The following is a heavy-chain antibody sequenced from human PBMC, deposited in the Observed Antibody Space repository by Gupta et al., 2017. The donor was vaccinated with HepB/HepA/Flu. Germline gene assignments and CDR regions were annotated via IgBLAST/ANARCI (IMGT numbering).Heavy chain of an antibody. V-gene: IGHV3-30-3*01. CDR2: ISYDGSNK. CDR3: TGCSGYYGDYYYYGLDV. Sequence: QVQLVESGGGVVQPGRSLRLSCEASGFSFSSYAMSWVRQAPGKGLEWVTVISYDGSNKYYADSVRGRFTISRDNSKNTLYLQMNSLRAEDTAIYYCTGCSGYYGDYYYYGLDVWGQGTTVTVSS. J-gene: IGHJ6*02. CDR1: GFSFSSYA. D-gene: IGHD4-17*01.